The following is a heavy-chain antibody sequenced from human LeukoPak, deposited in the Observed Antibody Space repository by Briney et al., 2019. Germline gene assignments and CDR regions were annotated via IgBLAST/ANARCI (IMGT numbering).Heavy chain of an antibody. CDR3: GRNFEASSNWYIQY. CDR1: GGSLSSYY. CDR2: IYYSGGT. D-gene: IGHD2-2*01. V-gene: IGHV4-59*01. Sequence: PSETLSLTCTDSGGSLSSYYWSWIRQPPGKGLEWIGYIYYSGGTNYNPSLKSRVTISVDTSKNQFTLKLSSVTAADTAVYYCGRNFEASSNWYIQYWGQGSLVTVSS. J-gene: IGHJ1*01.